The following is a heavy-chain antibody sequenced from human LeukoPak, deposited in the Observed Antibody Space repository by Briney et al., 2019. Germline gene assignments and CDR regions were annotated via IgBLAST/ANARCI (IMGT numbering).Heavy chain of an antibody. J-gene: IGHJ5*02. Sequence: ASVKVSCKASGGTFISYAISWVRQAPGKGLEWMGGFDPEDGETIYAQKFQGRVTMTEDTSTDTAYMELSSLRSEDTAVYYCATLFKGVDNWFDPWGQGTLVTVSS. D-gene: IGHD3-16*01. CDR1: GGTFISYA. CDR3: ATLFKGVDNWFDP. CDR2: FDPEDGET. V-gene: IGHV1-24*01.